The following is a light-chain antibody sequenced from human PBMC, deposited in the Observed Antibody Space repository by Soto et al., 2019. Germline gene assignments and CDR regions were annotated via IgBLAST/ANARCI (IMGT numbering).Light chain of an antibody. V-gene: IGKV1-27*01. CDR1: QAIRNN. Sequence: DFQMTQSASSLSASVGNRVTITFRASQAIRNNLAWYQQKPGKLPQLLIYSASTLQSGVPSRFSGSGSGTDFTLTISSLQPEDVGTYYCQKCDADRFTFGPGTKVDIK. J-gene: IGKJ3*01. CDR2: SAS. CDR3: QKCDADRFT.